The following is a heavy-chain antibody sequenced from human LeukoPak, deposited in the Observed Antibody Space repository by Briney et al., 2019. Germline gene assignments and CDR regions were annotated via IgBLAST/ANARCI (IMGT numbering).Heavy chain of an antibody. D-gene: IGHD3-10*01. Sequence: PGGSLRLSCAASGFTFSSYAMHWVRQAPGKGLEWVAVISYDGSNKYYADSVKGRFTISRDNSKNTLYLQMNSLRAEDTAVYYCARGHYGSGSYSWGQGTLVTVSS. CDR2: ISYDGSNK. CDR1: GFTFSSYA. CDR3: ARGHYGSGSYS. J-gene: IGHJ5*02. V-gene: IGHV3-30-3*01.